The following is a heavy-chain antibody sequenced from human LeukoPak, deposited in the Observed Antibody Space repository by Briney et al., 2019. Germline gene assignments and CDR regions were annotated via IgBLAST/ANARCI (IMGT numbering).Heavy chain of an antibody. V-gene: IGHV4-59*11. D-gene: IGHD3-22*01. CDR3: ARVDYYDSSGHLNDY. CDR1: GGSISSHY. CDR2: IYYSGST. J-gene: IGHJ4*02. Sequence: SETLSLTCTVSGGSISSHYWSWIRQPPGKGLEWIGYIYYSGSTNYNPSLKSRVTISVDTSKNQFSLKLSSVTAADTAVYYCARVDYYDSSGHLNDYWGQGTLVTVSS.